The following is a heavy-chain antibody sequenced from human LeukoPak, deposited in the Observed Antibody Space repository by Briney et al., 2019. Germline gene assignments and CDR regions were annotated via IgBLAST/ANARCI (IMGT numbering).Heavy chain of an antibody. Sequence: SETLSLTCAVYGGSFSGYYWSWIRQPPGKGLEWIGEINHSGSTNYNPSLKSRVTISIDTSKSQFSLQLNSVTAADTGVYYCARGLVGASFGGYDHWGQGNLVTVSS. CDR3: ARGLVGASFGGYDH. CDR2: INHSGST. CDR1: GGSFSGYY. J-gene: IGHJ4*02. D-gene: IGHD1-26*01. V-gene: IGHV4-34*01.